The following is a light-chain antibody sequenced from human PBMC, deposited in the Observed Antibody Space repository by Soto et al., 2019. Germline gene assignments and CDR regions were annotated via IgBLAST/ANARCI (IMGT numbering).Light chain of an antibody. CDR3: QEYNNWPTPT. J-gene: IGKJ4*01. CDR2: GAS. V-gene: IGKV3-15*01. CDR1: QSVNSD. Sequence: EIVMTQSTATLSVSPGERATLSCRASQSVNSDLAWYQQEPGQAPTLLISGASTRCTGVPARSSGSGSGTALSLTISSLQSEDFSFYYCQEYNNWPTPTLGAGT.